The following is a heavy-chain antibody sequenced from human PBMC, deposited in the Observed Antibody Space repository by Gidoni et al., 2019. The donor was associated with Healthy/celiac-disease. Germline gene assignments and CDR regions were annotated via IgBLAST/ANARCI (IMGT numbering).Heavy chain of an antibody. D-gene: IGHD3-3*01. Sequence: EVQLVESGGGLVKPGGSLRLSCAASGFTFSSYRMNWVRQAPGKGLEWFSSISSSSSYIYYADSVKGRFTISRDNAKNSLYLQMNSLRAEDTAVYYCARGPPNYDFWSGYSYYMDVWGKGTTVTVSS. CDR3: ARGPPNYDFWSGYSYYMDV. V-gene: IGHV3-21*01. CDR2: ISSSSSYI. J-gene: IGHJ6*03. CDR1: GFTFSSYR.